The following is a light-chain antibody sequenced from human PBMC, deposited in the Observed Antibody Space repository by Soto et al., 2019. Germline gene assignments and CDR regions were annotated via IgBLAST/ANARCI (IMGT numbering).Light chain of an antibody. J-gene: IGLJ1*01. V-gene: IGLV2-23*01. CDR3: CSYAGSSTTYYF. Sequence: QSALTQPASVSGSPGQSITISCTGTSSDVGSYNLVSWYQQHPGKAPKLMIYEGSKRPSGVSNRFSGSKSGNTASLTISGLQAEDEADYYCCSYAGSSTTYYFFGTGTKLTVL. CDR1: SSDVGSYNL. CDR2: EGS.